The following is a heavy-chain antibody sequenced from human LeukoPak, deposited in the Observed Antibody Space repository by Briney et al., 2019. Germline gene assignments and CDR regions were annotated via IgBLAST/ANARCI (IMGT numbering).Heavy chain of an antibody. CDR3: ARDQATPNTGGAFDI. V-gene: IGHV3-33*08. J-gene: IGHJ3*02. D-gene: IGHD4-23*01. CDR1: GFTFSSYS. Sequence: GGSLRLSCAASGFTFSSYSMNWVRQAPGKGLEWVAVIWYDGSNKYYADSVKGRFTISRDNSKNTLYLQMNSLRAEDTAVYYCARDQATPNTGGAFDIWGQGTMVTVSS. CDR2: IWYDGSNK.